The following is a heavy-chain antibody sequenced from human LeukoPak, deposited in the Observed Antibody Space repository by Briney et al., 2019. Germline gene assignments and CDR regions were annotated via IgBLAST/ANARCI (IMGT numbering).Heavy chain of an antibody. D-gene: IGHD4-17*01. V-gene: IGHV3-43*01. CDR1: GFTFDDYT. CDR3: AKDIVWGDYPPSGMDV. J-gene: IGHJ6*02. Sequence: GGSLRLSCAASGFTFDDYTMHWVRQAPGKGLEWVSLISWDGGSTYYADSVKGRFTISRDNSKNSLYLQRNSLRTEDTALYYCAKDIVWGDYPPSGMDVWGQGTTVTVSS. CDR2: ISWDGGST.